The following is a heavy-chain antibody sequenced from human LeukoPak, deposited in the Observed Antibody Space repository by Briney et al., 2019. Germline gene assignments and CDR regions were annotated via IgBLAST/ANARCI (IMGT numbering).Heavy chain of an antibody. Sequence: GGSLRLSCAASGFTFSSYTMSWVRQAPGKGLEWVSGISWNSGSIGYADSVKGRFTISRDNAKNSLYLQMNSLRAEDTAVYYCARATAMVPYWGQGTLVTVSS. CDR2: ISWNSGSI. CDR1: GFTFSSYT. CDR3: ARATAMVPY. V-gene: IGHV3-9*01. D-gene: IGHD5-18*01. J-gene: IGHJ4*02.